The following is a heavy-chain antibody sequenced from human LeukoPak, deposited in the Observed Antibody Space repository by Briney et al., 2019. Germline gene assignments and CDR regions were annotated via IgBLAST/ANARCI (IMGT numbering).Heavy chain of an antibody. CDR2: ISGSGGST. CDR1: GFTFSSYG. J-gene: IGHJ4*02. CDR3: AKGRDTYAMHYFDK. V-gene: IGHV3-23*01. D-gene: IGHD5-18*01. Sequence: GGSLRLSCAASGFTFSSYGMHWVRQAPGKGLEWVSAISGSGGSTNFAGSVKGRFTISRDNSKNTMYLQMNSLRAEDTAIYYCAKGRDTYAMHYFDKWGQGTLVTVSS.